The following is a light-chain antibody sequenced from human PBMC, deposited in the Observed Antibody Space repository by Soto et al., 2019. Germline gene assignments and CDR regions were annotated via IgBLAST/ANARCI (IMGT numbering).Light chain of an antibody. CDR3: QQYGSSGT. CDR2: GAS. CDR1: QSVNNRY. V-gene: IGKV3-20*01. Sequence: ENVLTQSPGTLSLSPGERATLSCRASQSVNNRYLAWYQQKPGQAPRLLIYGASNRATGIPDRFSGSGSGTDFTLTISRLEPEDFAVYYCQQYGSSGTFGQGTKVDIK. J-gene: IGKJ1*01.